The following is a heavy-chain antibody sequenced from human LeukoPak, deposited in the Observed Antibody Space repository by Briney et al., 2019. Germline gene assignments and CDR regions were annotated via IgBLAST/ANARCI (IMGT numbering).Heavy chain of an antibody. CDR1: AGSISSSNW. CDR3: ARTYYDILTGYPNWFDP. Sequence: PSETLSLSCAVSAGSISSSNWWSWVRQPPGKGLEWIGSIYYSGSTYYNPSLKSRVTISVDMSKNQFSLKLSSVTAADTAVYYCARTYYDILTGYPNWFDPWGQGTLVTVSS. D-gene: IGHD3-9*01. CDR2: IYYSGST. V-gene: IGHV4-4*02. J-gene: IGHJ5*02.